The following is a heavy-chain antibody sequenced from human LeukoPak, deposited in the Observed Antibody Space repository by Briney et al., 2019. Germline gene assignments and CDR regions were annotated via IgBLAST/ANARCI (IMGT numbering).Heavy chain of an antibody. V-gene: IGHV3-48*03. J-gene: IGHJ3*02. CDR1: GFTFSSYE. CDR3: AREGGFRYDDAFDT. Sequence: PGGSLRLSCTASGFTFSSYEMNWVRQAPGKGLEWISYISGSGSSIFYADSLQGRFTVSRDNAKNSVYLQMNSLRAEDTAVYYCAREGGFRYDDAFDTWGQWTMVTVSS. CDR2: ISGSGSSI. D-gene: IGHD3-16*02.